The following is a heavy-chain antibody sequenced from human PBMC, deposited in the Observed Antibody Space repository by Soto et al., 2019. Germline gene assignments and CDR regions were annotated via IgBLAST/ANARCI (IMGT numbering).Heavy chain of an antibody. V-gene: IGHV3-30-3*01. CDR2: ISYDGSNK. CDR3: ARDRHCSSTSCSNWFDP. CDR1: GFTFSSYA. J-gene: IGHJ5*02. Sequence: PGGSLRLSCAASGFTFSSYAMHWVRQAPGKGLEWVAVISYDGSNKYYADSVKGRFTISRDNSKNTLYLQMNSLRAEDTAVYYCARDRHCSSTSCSNWFDPWGQGTLVTVSS. D-gene: IGHD2-2*01.